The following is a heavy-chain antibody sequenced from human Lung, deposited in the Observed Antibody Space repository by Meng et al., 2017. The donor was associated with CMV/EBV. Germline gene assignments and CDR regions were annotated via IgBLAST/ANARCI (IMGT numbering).Heavy chain of an antibody. Sequence: QVQLQASGPGLVKPSQTPSLTCTVSGGSISSGDYYWSWIRQPPGKGLEWIGYIYYTGSTYYNPSLKSRVIISVDTSKNQFSLKLNSVTAADTAVYYCARVGGCSGGGCYHRLFDYWGQGTLVTVSS. D-gene: IGHD2-15*01. V-gene: IGHV4-30-4*01. J-gene: IGHJ4*02. CDR3: ARVGGCSGGGCYHRLFDY. CDR2: IYYTGST. CDR1: GGSISSGDYY.